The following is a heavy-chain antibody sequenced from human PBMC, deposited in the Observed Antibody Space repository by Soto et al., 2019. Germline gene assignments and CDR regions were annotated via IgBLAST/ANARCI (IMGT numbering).Heavy chain of an antibody. CDR2: IWYDGSNK. Sequence: PGGSLRLSCAASGFTFSSYGMHWVRQAPGKGLEWVAVIWYDGSNKYYADSVKGRFTISRDNSKNTLYLQMNSLRAEDTAVYYCARDGNVLLWFGELFPIYGMDVWGQGTTVTVSS. J-gene: IGHJ6*02. V-gene: IGHV3-33*01. CDR3: ARDGNVLLWFGELFPIYGMDV. D-gene: IGHD3-10*01. CDR1: GFTFSSYG.